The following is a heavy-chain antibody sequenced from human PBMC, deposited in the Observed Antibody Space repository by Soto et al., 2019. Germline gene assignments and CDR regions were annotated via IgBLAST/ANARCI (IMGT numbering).Heavy chain of an antibody. V-gene: IGHV3-30*18. J-gene: IGHJ3*02. CDR2: ISYDGSNK. CDR3: EKVTWFGESDDFDI. Sequence: GGSLRLSCAASGFTFSSYGMHWVRQAPGKGLEWVAVISYDGSNKYYADSVTGRFTISRDNSKNKLYLQMNSLRAEDTAVYYCEKVTWFGESDDFDIWGQGTMVTVSS. CDR1: GFTFSSYG. D-gene: IGHD3-10*01.